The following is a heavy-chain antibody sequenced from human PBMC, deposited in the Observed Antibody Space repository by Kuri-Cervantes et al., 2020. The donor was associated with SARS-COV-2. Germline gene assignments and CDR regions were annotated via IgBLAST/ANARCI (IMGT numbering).Heavy chain of an antibody. V-gene: IGHV4-39*07. CDR3: AREETDIVVVPAAMNWFDP. CDR1: GGSISSSSYY. J-gene: IGHJ5*02. Sequence: SETRSLTCTVSGGSISSSSYYWGWIRQPPGKGLEWIGSIYYSGSTYYNPSLKSRVTISVDTSKNQSSLKLSSVTAADTAVYYCAREETDIVVVPAAMNWFDPWGQGTLVTVSS. CDR2: IYYSGST. D-gene: IGHD2-2*01.